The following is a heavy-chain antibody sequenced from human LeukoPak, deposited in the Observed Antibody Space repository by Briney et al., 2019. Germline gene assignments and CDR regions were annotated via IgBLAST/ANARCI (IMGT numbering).Heavy chain of an antibody. Sequence: GGSLRLSCAASGFTFSSYSMNWVRQAPGEGLEWVSTISGSGGTTYYADSVKGRFTISRDNSKNTLYLQMNSLRAEDTAVYYCAKGAYSSGWYAVDYWGQGTLVTVSA. CDR3: AKGAYSSGWYAVDY. D-gene: IGHD6-19*01. CDR2: ISGSGGTT. V-gene: IGHV3-23*01. J-gene: IGHJ4*02. CDR1: GFTFSSYS.